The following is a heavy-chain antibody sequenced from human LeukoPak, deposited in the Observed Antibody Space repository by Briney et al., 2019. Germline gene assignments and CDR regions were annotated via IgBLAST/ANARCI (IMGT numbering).Heavy chain of an antibody. CDR1: GFTFDHYA. J-gene: IGHJ4*02. CDR3: AKELGYSSSWGY. Sequence: HPGGSLRLSCAASGFTFDHYAMHWVRQAPGKGLEWVAVISYDGSNKYYADSVKGRFTISRDNSKNTLYLQMNSLRAEDTAVYYCAKELGYSSSWGYWGQGTLVTVSS. D-gene: IGHD6-13*01. V-gene: IGHV3-30*18. CDR2: ISYDGSNK.